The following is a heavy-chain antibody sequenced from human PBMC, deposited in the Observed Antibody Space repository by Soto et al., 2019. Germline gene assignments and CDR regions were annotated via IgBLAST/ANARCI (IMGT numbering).Heavy chain of an antibody. V-gene: IGHV4-59*01. J-gene: IGHJ6*03. CDR3: ARDTPSLKYYYYMDV. CDR2: IYYSGST. Sequence: SETLSLTCTVSGGSISSYYWSWIRQPPGKGLEWIGYIYYSGSTNYHPSLKSRVTISVDTSKNQFSLKLSSVTAADTAVYYCARDTPSLKYYYYMDVWGKGTTVTVSS. CDR1: GGSISSYY.